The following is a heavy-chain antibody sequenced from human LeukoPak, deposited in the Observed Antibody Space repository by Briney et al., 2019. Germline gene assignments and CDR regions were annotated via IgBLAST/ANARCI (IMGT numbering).Heavy chain of an antibody. CDR2: IKSKTDGGAT. J-gene: IGHJ4*02. CDR3: ARDQESSGGTYFDY. CDR1: GFTFSNAW. V-gene: IGHV3-15*01. D-gene: IGHD6-19*01. Sequence: GGSLRLSCTGSGFTFSNAWMSWVRQAPGKGLEWVGRIKSKTDGGATDYAAPVKGRFTISRDDSKSTLYLQMNGLKTEDTAVYYCARDQESSGGTYFDYWGQGTLVTVSS.